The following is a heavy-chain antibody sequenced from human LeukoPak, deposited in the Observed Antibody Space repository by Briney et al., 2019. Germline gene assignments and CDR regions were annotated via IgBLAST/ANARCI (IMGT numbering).Heavy chain of an antibody. V-gene: IGHV3-48*03. CDR2: ITSSGSTT. J-gene: IGHJ6*04. CDR1: GFTFSSYE. D-gene: IGHD3-10*02. Sequence: PGGSLRLSCAASGFTFSSYEMNWVRQAPGKGLDGISYITSSGSTTYYADSVKGRFTISRDNAKNSLYLQMNSLRAEDTAGYYCAELGITMIGGVWGKGTTVTISS. CDR3: AELGITMIGGV.